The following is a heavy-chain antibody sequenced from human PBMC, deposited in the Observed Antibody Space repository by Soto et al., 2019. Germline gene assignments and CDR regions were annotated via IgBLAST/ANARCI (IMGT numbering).Heavy chain of an antibody. J-gene: IGHJ4*02. CDR1: GGSFSGYY. CDR3: ARTMYYYDSSGYDY. V-gene: IGHV4-34*01. D-gene: IGHD3-22*01. CDR2: INHSGST. Sequence: ETLSLTCAVYGGSFSGYYWSWIRQPPGKGLEWIGEINHSGSTNYNPSLKSRVTISVDTSKNQFSLKLSSVTAADTAVYYCARTMYYYDSSGYDYWGQGTLVTVSS.